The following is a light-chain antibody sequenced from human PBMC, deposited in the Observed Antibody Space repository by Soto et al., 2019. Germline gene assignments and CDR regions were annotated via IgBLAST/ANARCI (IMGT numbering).Light chain of an antibody. V-gene: IGKV1-5*03. Sequence: DIQMTQSPSTLSASVGDRVTITCRASQSFSSWLAWYQQKLGKAPKLLIYLASTFVFGVPARFSGSGSGREFTLTSGGLQPDDFATYYCQQDKSYPITFGPGNKGDI. CDR3: QQDKSYPIT. CDR1: QSFSSW. CDR2: LAS. J-gene: IGKJ3*01.